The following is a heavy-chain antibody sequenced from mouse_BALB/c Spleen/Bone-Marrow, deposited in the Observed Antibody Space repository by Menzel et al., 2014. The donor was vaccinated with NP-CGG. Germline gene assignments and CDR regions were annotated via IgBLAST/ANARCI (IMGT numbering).Heavy chain of an antibody. CDR2: IDPENGNT. J-gene: IGHJ2*01. Sequence: VHVKQSGAELVRPGALVKLSCKASGFNIKDYYMHWVKQRPEQGLEWIGWIDPENGNTIYDPKFQGKASITAGTSSNTAYLQLSSLTSEDTAVYYCTRTYSFDYWGQGTTLTVSS. CDR3: TRTYSFDY. CDR1: GFNIKDYY. V-gene: IGHV14-1*02.